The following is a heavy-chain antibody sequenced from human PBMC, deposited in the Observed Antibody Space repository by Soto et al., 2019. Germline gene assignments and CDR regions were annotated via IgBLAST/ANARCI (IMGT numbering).Heavy chain of an antibody. J-gene: IGHJ4*02. CDR3: ARRSIMITFGGVIAMYFDY. V-gene: IGHV4-34*01. CDR2: INHSGST. D-gene: IGHD3-16*02. CDR1: GGSFSGYY. Sequence: TSETLSLTCAVYGGSFSGYYWSWIRQPPGKGLEWIGEINHSGSTNYNPSLTSRVTISVDTSKNQFSLKLSSVTAADTAVYYCARRSIMITFGGVIAMYFDYWGQGALVTVSS.